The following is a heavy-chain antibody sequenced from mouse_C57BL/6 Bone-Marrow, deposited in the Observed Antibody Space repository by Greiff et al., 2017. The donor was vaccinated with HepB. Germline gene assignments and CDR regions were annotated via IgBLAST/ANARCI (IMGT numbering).Heavy chain of an antibody. CDR3: ARERHYSYYGFAY. CDR2: ISDGGSYT. CDR1: GFTFSSYA. J-gene: IGHJ3*01. V-gene: IGHV5-4*01. Sequence: EVKLMESGGGLVKPGGSLKLSCAASGFTFSSYAMSWVRQTPEKRLEWVANISDGGSYTYYPDNVKGRFTISRDNAKNNLYLQMIHLKSEDTAMYYCARERHYSYYGFAYWGQGTLVTVSA. D-gene: IGHD2-12*01.